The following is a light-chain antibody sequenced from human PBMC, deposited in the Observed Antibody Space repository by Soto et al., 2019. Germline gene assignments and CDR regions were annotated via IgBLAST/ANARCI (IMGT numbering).Light chain of an antibody. CDR1: QSISSY. CDR2: AAS. J-gene: IGKJ1*01. Sequence: DIQMTQSPSSLSASVEDRVIITCRASQSISSYLNWYQQKPGKAPKLLIYAASSLQSGVPSRFSGSGSGTDFTLTISRLEPEDFAVYYCQQYGSTPVTFGQGTKVDIK. CDR3: QQYGSTPVT. V-gene: IGKV1-39*01.